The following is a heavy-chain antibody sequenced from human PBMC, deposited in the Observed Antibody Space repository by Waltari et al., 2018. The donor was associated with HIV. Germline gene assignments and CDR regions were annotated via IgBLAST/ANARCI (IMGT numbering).Heavy chain of an antibody. CDR2: ISSSSSYI. V-gene: IGHV3-21*01. CDR3: ARDTYSSGWYESDAFDI. D-gene: IGHD6-19*01. CDR1: GFTFSSYS. J-gene: IGHJ3*02. Sequence: EVQLVESGGGLVKPGGSLRLSCAASGFTFSSYSMNWVRQAPGKGLEWVSSISSSSSYIYYADSVKGRFTISRDNAKNSLYLQMNSLRAEDTAVYYCARDTYSSGWYESDAFDIWGQGTMVTVSS.